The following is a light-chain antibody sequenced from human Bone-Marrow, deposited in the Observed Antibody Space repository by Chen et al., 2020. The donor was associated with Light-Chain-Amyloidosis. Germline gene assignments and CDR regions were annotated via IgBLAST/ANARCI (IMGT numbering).Light chain of an antibody. CDR1: DLPTKY. CDR2: RDT. J-gene: IGLJ2*01. Sequence: SFQLTQPPPVSVPPGPSARITCSGDDLPTKYAYWYQQKPGQAPVLVIHRDTERPSGISERFSGSSSGTTATLTISGVQAEDEADYHCQSADSSGTYEVIFGGGTKLTVL. V-gene: IGLV3-25*03. CDR3: QSADSSGTYEVI.